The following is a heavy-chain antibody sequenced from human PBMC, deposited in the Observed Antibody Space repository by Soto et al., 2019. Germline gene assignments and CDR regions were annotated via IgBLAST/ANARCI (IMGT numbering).Heavy chain of an antibody. CDR2: ISGSGGST. Sequence: EVQLLESGGGLVQPGGSLRLSCAASGFTFSSYAMSWVRQAPGKGLEWVSAISGSGGSTYYADSVKGRFTISRDNSKNALYLQMNSLRAEDTAVYYCASPIMITFGGFIVQDYWGQGTLVTVSS. CDR3: ASPIMITFGGFIVQDY. J-gene: IGHJ4*02. V-gene: IGHV3-23*01. D-gene: IGHD3-16*02. CDR1: GFTFSSYA.